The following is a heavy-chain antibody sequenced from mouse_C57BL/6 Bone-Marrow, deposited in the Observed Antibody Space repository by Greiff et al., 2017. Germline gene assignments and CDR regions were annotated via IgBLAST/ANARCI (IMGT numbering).Heavy chain of an antibody. Sequence: QVQLQQPGAELVKPGASVKLSCKASGYTFTSYWMQWVKQRPGQGLEWIGEIDPSDSYTNYNQKFKGKATLTVDTSSSTAYMQLSSLTSEDSAVYYCARSDYGYDGDYWGQGTTLTVSS. V-gene: IGHV1-50*01. CDR2: IDPSDSYT. J-gene: IGHJ2*01. CDR1: GYTFTSYW. CDR3: ARSDYGYDGDY. D-gene: IGHD2-2*01.